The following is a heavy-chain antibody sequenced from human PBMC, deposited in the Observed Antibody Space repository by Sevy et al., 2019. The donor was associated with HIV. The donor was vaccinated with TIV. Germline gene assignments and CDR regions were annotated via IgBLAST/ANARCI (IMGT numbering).Heavy chain of an antibody. V-gene: IGHV4-59*12. Sequence: SETLSLTCSVSGDSISNYFWSWIRQPPGKGLEWIGYIYYSGSTNYNPSLKSRVTISVDTSKNQFSLKLSSVTAADTAVYYCARESIGAVGDFDYWGQGTLVTVSS. CDR2: IYYSGST. CDR1: GDSISNYF. J-gene: IGHJ4*02. CDR3: ARESIGAVGDFDY. D-gene: IGHD6-13*01.